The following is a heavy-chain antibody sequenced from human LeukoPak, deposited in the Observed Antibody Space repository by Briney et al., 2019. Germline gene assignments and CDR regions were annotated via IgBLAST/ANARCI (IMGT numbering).Heavy chain of an antibody. V-gene: IGHV3-66*01. D-gene: IGHD4-11*01. Sequence: PGGSLRLFCAASGFTFSDFWMHWVRQVPGKGPEWVSLIHSGGSTYYADSVKGRFTISRDNSKNTVYLQMNSLRAEDTAVYYCAIHDYLAVWGQGTLVTVSS. CDR3: AIHDYLAV. J-gene: IGHJ4*02. CDR1: GFTFSDFW. CDR2: IHSGGST.